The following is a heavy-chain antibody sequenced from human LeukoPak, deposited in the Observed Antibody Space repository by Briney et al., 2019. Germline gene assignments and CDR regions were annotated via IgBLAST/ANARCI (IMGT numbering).Heavy chain of an antibody. Sequence: GGSLRLSCAASGFTVSSNYMSWVRQAPGKGLEWVSVIYSGGSTYYADSVKGRFTISRDNSENTLYLQMNSLRAEDTAVYYCARAVYGSSAFDIWGQGTMVTVSS. J-gene: IGHJ3*02. V-gene: IGHV3-66*02. D-gene: IGHD3-10*01. CDR3: ARAVYGSSAFDI. CDR2: IYSGGST. CDR1: GFTVSSNY.